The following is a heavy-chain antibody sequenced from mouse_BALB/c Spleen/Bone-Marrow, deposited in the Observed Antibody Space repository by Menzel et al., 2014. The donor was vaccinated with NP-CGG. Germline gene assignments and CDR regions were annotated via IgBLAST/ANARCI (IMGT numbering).Heavy chain of an antibody. CDR1: GYTFTSYW. J-gene: IGHJ2*01. CDR3: TSRGISTEGFDY. V-gene: IGHV1-5*01. Sequence: EVQLQQSGTILARPGVSVKMSCKASGYTFTSYWMHWVKQRPGQGLEWIGAIYPGNTDTNYNQKFKGKAKLTAVTSTSTAYMELSSLTNADSAVYYCTSRGISTEGFDYWGQGTTLTVSS. D-gene: IGHD3-1*01. CDR2: IYPGNTDT.